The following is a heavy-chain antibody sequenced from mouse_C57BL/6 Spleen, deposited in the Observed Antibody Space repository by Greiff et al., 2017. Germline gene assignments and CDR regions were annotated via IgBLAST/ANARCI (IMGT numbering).Heavy chain of an antibody. Sequence: VQLQQSGAELVKPGASVTLSCTASGFNIKAYYMHWVKQRTEPGLEWIGRIDPEDGETKYAPKFQGKATITADTSSNTAYQQLSSLTSEDTAVYYCARARAYYSNFDWYFDVWGTGTTVTVSS. V-gene: IGHV14-2*01. CDR2: IDPEDGET. D-gene: IGHD2-5*01. CDR1: GFNIKAYY. CDR3: ARARAYYSNFDWYFDV. J-gene: IGHJ1*03.